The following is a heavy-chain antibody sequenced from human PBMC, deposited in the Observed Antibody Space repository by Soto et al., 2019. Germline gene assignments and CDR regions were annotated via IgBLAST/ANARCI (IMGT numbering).Heavy chain of an antibody. CDR2: IYYSGST. CDR3: ATYRSYYYGSGSYQSPLGV. J-gene: IGHJ6*02. D-gene: IGHD3-10*01. Sequence: QVQLQESGPGLVKPSQTLSLTCTVSGGSISSGGYYWSWIRQHPGKGLEWIGYIYYSGSTYYNPSLKSRVTISVDTSKNQFSLKLSSVTAADTAMYYCATYRSYYYGSGSYQSPLGVWGQGTTVTVSS. V-gene: IGHV4-31*03. CDR1: GGSISSGGYY.